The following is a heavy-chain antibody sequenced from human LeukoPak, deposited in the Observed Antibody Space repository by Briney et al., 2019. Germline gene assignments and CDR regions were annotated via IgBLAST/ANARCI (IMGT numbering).Heavy chain of an antibody. CDR2: IIPIFGTA. CDR1: GGTFSSYA. V-gene: IGHV1-69*13. Sequence: ASVKGSCKASGGTFSSYAISWVRQAPGQGLEWMGGIIPIFGTANYAQKFQGRVTITADESTSTAYMELSSLRSEDTAVYYCARSGPFGVAIILGNYYYGMDVWGQGTTVTVSS. J-gene: IGHJ6*02. CDR3: ARSGPFGVAIILGNYYYGMDV. D-gene: IGHD3-3*01.